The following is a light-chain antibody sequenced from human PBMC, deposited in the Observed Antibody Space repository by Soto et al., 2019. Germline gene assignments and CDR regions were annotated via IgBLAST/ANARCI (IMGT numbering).Light chain of an antibody. CDR3: QKYSDWPPT. V-gene: IGKV3-15*01. J-gene: IGKJ1*01. CDR1: QSVSSN. Sequence: EIVVTQSPATLSLSPGDSATLSCRASQSVSSNLAWYQQKTGQAPRLLINGESTRATGIPDRFSGSGSGTELYLTISRLQSEDFAVYYCQKYSDWPPTCGQGTKVDIK. CDR2: GES.